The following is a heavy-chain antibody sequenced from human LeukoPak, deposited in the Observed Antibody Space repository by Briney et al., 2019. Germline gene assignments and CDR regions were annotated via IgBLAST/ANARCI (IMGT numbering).Heavy chain of an antibody. CDR1: GFTFSSYG. V-gene: IGHV3-NL1*01. CDR3: ATEAAFDY. J-gene: IGHJ4*02. D-gene: IGHD6-25*01. CDR2: IYIGGST. Sequence: GGSLRLSCAASGFTFSSYGMHWVRQAPGKGLEWVSVIYIGGSTYYADSVKGRFTISRDNSKNTLYLQMNSLRVDDTAVYYCATEAAFDYWGQGTLVTVSS.